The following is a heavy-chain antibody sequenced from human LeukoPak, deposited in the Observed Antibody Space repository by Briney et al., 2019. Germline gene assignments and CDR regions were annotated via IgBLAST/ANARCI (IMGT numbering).Heavy chain of an antibody. D-gene: IGHD2-8*01. J-gene: IGHJ4*02. V-gene: IGHV3-53*05. Sequence: GGSLRLSCAASGFTVSSNYMSWVRQAPGKGLEWVSVIYSGGSTYYADSVKGRFTISRDNSKNTLYLQMNSLRAEDTAVYYCARGDIVLMVYAIALFDYWGQGTLVTVSS. CDR2: IYSGGST. CDR3: ARGDIVLMVYAIALFDY. CDR1: GFTVSSNY.